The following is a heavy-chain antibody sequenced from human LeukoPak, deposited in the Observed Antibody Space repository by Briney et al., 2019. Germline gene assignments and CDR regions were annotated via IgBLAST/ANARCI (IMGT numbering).Heavy chain of an antibody. D-gene: IGHD3-22*01. Sequence: SETLSLTCTVSGGSISPYSWGWIRQPPGKGLEWIGYIFYSGSTNYDRSLKSRVTISVATSKNEFYLELSSVTAADTAVYYCARDYHDTSGDNYVGGYYYMDVWGKGTTVTVSS. CDR2: IFYSGST. CDR3: ARDYHDTSGDNYVGGYYYMDV. J-gene: IGHJ6*03. V-gene: IGHV4-59*08. CDR1: GGSISPYS.